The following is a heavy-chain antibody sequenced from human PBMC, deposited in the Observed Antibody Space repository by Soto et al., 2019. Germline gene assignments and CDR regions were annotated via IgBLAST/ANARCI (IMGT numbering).Heavy chain of an antibody. CDR3: ARTTFWSGYSLPYFDF. D-gene: IGHD3-3*01. J-gene: IGHJ4*02. CDR1: SGSFSGFH. V-gene: IGHV4-34*01. Sequence: SETLSLTCAVYSGSFSGFHWSWIRQPPGKGLEWIGEINHSGSTNYNPSLKNRVTISEDTSKSQFSLKLSSVTAADTAVYFCARTTFWSGYSLPYFDFWGQGTPVTVSS. CDR2: INHSGST.